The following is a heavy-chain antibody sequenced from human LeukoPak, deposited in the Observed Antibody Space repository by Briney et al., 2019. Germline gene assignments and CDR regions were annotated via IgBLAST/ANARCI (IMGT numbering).Heavy chain of an antibody. CDR1: GGSISVSISSYY. Sequence: PSETLSLTCTVSGGSISVSISSYYWNWIRQPPGKGLEWIGYIYYSGSTNYNPSLKRRVTISVDTSKNQSPLKLRSVTAADTAVYYCASSHGYGDDYVWGYWGQGALVTVSS. CDR3: ASSHGYGDDYVWGY. J-gene: IGHJ4*02. CDR2: IYYSGST. D-gene: IGHD4-17*01. V-gene: IGHV4-61*01.